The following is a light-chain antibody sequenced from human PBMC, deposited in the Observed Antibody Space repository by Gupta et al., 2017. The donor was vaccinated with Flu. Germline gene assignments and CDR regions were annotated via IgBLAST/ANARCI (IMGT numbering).Light chain of an antibody. CDR1: SGDGGGYKY. CDR3: SSYTNTNILVV. V-gene: IGLV2-14*01. J-gene: IGLJ3*02. CDR2: EVS. Sequence: TSNPCTGTSGDGGGYKYGYWDRHHPGNAPQLLIFEVSKRPSGVSNRFSGSKSGNTASLTISGLQAEDEADYYCSSYTNTNILVVFGGGTKLTVL.